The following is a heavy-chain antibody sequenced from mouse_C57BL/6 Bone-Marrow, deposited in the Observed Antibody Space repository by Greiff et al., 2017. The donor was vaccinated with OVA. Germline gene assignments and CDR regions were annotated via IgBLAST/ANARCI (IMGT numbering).Heavy chain of an antibody. V-gene: IGHV5-9-1*02. J-gene: IGHJ4*01. CDR3: TRDDYYAMDY. CDR2: ISSGGDYI. Sequence: DVMLVESGEGLVKPGGSLKLSCAASGFTFSSYAMSWVRQTPEKRLEWVAYISSGGDYIYYADTVKGRFTISRDNARNTLYLQMSNLKSEDTAMYYCTRDDYYAMDYWGQGTSVTVSS. CDR1: GFTFSSYA.